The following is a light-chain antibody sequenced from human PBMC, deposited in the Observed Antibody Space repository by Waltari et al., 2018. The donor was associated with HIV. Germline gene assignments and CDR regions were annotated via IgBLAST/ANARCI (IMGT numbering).Light chain of an antibody. CDR3: AAWDDSLNGVV. CDR2: SNN. V-gene: IGLV1-44*01. CDR1: SSNIGSNT. Sequence: QSVLTQPPSASGTPGQRVTIPCSGSSSNIGSNTVNWYQQLPRTAPKPLMYSNNQRPSGVPDRFSGSKSGTSASLAINGLQSEDEADYYCAAWDDSLNGVVFGGGTKLTVL. J-gene: IGLJ2*01.